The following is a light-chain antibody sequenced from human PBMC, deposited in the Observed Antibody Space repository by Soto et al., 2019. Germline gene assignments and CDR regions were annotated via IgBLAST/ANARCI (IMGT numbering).Light chain of an antibody. J-gene: IGLJ1*01. CDR2: DVS. CDR1: SSDVGAFNY. Sequence: QSALTQPASVSGSPGQSITMSCTGTSSDVGAFNYVSWYQQYPGNAPKLMIYDVSNRPSGISNRFSGSKSGNTASLTISGLQAEDEADYYCSSYTSSSTYVFGTGTKLTVL. V-gene: IGLV2-14*03. CDR3: SSYTSSSTYV.